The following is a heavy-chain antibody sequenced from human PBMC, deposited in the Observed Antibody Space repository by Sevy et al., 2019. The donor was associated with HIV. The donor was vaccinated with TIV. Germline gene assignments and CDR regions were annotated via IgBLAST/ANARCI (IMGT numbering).Heavy chain of an antibody. J-gene: IGHJ4*02. CDR2: ISAYNGHT. Sequence: ASVKVSCKASGYGLSTYGMSWVRQVPGQGLEWVGWISAYNGHTNYAQKFQGRVTLTTETSTSTVYLELRSLRSDDTAVYYCARALQNTRGDYEGGYDYWGQGTPVTVSS. D-gene: IGHD4-17*01. CDR1: GYGLSTYG. CDR3: ARALQNTRGDYEGGYDY. V-gene: IGHV1-18*01.